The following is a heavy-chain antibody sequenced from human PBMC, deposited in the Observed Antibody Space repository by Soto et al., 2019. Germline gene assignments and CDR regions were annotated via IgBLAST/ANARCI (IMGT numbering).Heavy chain of an antibody. D-gene: IGHD6-6*01. CDR1: GYTFTSYG. J-gene: IGHJ4*02. V-gene: IGHV1-18*01. Sequence: ASVKVSCKASGYTFTSYGIRWVRQAPGQELEWMGWISAYNGNTNYAQKLQGRVTMTTDTSTSTAYMELRSLRSDDTAVYYCARVIGYSSSSLNFDYWGQGTLVTVSS. CDR3: ARVIGYSSSSLNFDY. CDR2: ISAYNGNT.